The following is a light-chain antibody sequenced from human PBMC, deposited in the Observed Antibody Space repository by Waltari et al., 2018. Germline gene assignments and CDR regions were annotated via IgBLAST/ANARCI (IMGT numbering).Light chain of an antibody. CDR1: SSDISDYNF. CDR3: SAYISRSISYVI. CDR2: YVT. V-gene: IGLV2-14*03. Sequence: QPALTQPASMSGSPGQSVTISCTGTSSDISDYNFVSWYQKHPGKGPKLIIYYVTNRASGVSNRFSGSKSGNRASLTSSGLQAEDEADYYCSAYISRSISYVIFGGGTKLTVL. J-gene: IGLJ2*01.